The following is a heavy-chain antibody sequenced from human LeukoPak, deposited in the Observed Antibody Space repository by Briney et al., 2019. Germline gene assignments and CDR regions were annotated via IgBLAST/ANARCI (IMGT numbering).Heavy chain of an antibody. CDR1: GFTFSSYA. V-gene: IGHV3-23*01. Sequence: PGGSLRLSCAASGFTFSSYAMSWVRQAPGKGLEWASAISGSGGSTYYAGSVKGRFTISRDNSKNTLYLQMNSLRAEDTAVYYCAKDWLGIAAAGDEFDYWGQGTLVTVSS. J-gene: IGHJ4*02. D-gene: IGHD6-13*01. CDR2: ISGSGGST. CDR3: AKDWLGIAAAGDEFDY.